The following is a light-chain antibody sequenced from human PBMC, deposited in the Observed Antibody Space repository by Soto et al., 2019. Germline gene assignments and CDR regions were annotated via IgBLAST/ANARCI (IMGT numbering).Light chain of an antibody. CDR2: AAS. V-gene: IGKV1-39*01. J-gene: IGKJ1*01. Sequence: DIQMTQSPSSLSASLGDRVTITFRASQSISTYLHWYQQTPGKPPELLIYAASNLQSGVPSRFSGGGSGTDFTLTISSLQPEDFVTYYCQQGYSAPWTFGQGTKVEIK. CDR3: QQGYSAPWT. CDR1: QSISTY.